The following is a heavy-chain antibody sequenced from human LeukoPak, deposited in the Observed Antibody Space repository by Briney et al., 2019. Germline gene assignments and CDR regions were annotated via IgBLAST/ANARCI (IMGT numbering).Heavy chain of an antibody. J-gene: IGHJ6*03. CDR1: GYTFTGYY. D-gene: IGHD2-2*02. CDR2: INPNSGGT. Sequence: GASVKVSCKASGYTFTGYYMHWVRQAPGQGLEWMGWINPNSGGTNYAQKLQGRVTMTTDTSTSTAYMELRSLRSDDTAVYYCARFPAGYCSSTSCYSHYYYYMDVWGKGTTVTVSS. CDR3: ARFPAGYCSSTSCYSHYYYYMDV. V-gene: IGHV1-2*02.